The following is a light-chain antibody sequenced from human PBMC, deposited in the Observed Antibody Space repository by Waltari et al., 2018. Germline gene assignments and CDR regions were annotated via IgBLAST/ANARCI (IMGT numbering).Light chain of an antibody. CDR2: KAS. Sequence: DIQMAQSPSTLSASVGGRVTITCRASQHIKTWLAWYQQKQGKAPKLLSRKASGLESGVPSRFSGSGSGTEFTLTISSLQTNDFATYYCQQYNSYPFTFGQGTKLEIQ. CDR3: QQYNSYPFT. CDR1: QHIKTW. J-gene: IGKJ2*01. V-gene: IGKV1-5*03.